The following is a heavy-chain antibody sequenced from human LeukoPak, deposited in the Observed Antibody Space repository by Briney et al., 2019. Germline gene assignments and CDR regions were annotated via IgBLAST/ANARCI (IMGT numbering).Heavy chain of an antibody. V-gene: IGHV4-34*01. D-gene: IGHD6-13*01. CDR3: ARAGYSSSWYKEVNFDY. CDR1: GGSFSGYY. Sequence: SETLSLTCAVYGGSFSGYYWSWIRQPPGKGLEWIGEINHSGSTNYNPSLKSRVTISVDTSKNQFSLKLSSVTAADTAVYYCARAGYSSSWYKEVNFDYWGQGTLVTVSS. CDR2: INHSGST. J-gene: IGHJ4*02.